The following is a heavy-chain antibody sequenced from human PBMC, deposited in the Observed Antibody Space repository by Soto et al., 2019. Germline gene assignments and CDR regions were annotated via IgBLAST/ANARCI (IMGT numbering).Heavy chain of an antibody. Sequence: SETPSLTWHVSGCAVNSFRLKLIRPPPGKGLEWIGRIYANGQTKYNPSLESRVTMSVDTSKHQFSLRLNSVSAADTAVYYCARSPSTTTIGTFEIWGQGRMV. CDR2: IYANGQT. CDR1: GCAVNSFR. J-gene: IGHJ3*02. CDR3: ARSPSTTTIGTFEI. D-gene: IGHD1-1*01. V-gene: IGHV4-4*07.